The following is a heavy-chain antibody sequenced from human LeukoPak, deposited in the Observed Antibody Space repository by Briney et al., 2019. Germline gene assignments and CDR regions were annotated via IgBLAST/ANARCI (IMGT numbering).Heavy chain of an antibody. J-gene: IGHJ4*02. V-gene: IGHV4-59*01. Sequence: SETLSLTCTVSGGSIGNFYWNWIRQSPGKGLEWIGYIYYSGTTNYNLSLKSRVTISLGMSSNQFSLRLDSVTAADTAVYYCARAASLDYWGQGILVTVSS. D-gene: IGHD2-2*01. CDR1: GGSIGNFY. CDR3: ARAASLDY. CDR2: IYYSGTT.